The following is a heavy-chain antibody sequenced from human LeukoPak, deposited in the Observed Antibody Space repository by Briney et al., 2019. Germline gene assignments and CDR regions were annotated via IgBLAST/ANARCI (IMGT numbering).Heavy chain of an antibody. CDR2: VYYTGST. CDR3: ARVGRYCGGDCYLDY. Sequence: SETLSLSCTVSGGSISSYYWSWIRQPPGKALEWIGYVYYTGSTNYNPSLKSRVTISLDTSKKRFSLKLSSVTAADTAVYYCARVGRYCGGDCYLDYWGQGTLVTVSS. CDR1: GGSISSYY. V-gene: IGHV4-59*01. D-gene: IGHD2-21*02. J-gene: IGHJ4*02.